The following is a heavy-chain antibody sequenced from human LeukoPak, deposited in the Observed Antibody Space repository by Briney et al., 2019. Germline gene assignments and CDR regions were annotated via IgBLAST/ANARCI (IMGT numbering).Heavy chain of an antibody. CDR3: ARHGSTDYFDY. CDR2: IYYSGST. V-gene: IGHV4-39*01. J-gene: IGHJ4*02. D-gene: IGHD2-2*03. CDR1: GGSISSGTYY. Sequence: SETLSLTCIVSGGSISSGTYYWGWIRQPPGKGLEWIGSIYYSGSTYYNPSLKSRVTISVDTSKNQFSLKLSSVTAADTAVYYCARHGSTDYFDYWGQGTLVTVSS.